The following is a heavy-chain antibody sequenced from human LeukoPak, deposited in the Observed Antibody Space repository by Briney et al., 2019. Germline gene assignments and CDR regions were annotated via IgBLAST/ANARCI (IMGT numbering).Heavy chain of an antibody. CDR2: IYYSGST. Sequence: SETLSLTCTVSGGSISSSSYYWGWIRQPPGKGLEWIGSIYYSGSTYYNPSLKSRVTISVDTSKNQFSLKLSSVTAADTAVYYCARRDERVAARPFDLDYWGQGTLVTVSS. CDR3: ARRDERVAARPFDLDY. V-gene: IGHV4-39*01. D-gene: IGHD6-6*01. J-gene: IGHJ4*02. CDR1: GGSISSSSYY.